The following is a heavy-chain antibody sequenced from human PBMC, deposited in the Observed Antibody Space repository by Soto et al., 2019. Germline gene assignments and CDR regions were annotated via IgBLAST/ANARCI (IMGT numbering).Heavy chain of an antibody. CDR2: IYYSGST. Sequence: SETLSLTCTVSGGSISSSSYYWGWIRQPPGKGLEWIGSIYYSGSTYYNTSLKSRVTISVDTSKNQFSLNLSSVTAADTSVYYCARHDVSYGQYNWFDPWGQGTLVTVS. CDR1: GGSISSSSYY. J-gene: IGHJ5*02. D-gene: IGHD5-18*01. CDR3: ARHDVSYGQYNWFDP. V-gene: IGHV4-39*01.